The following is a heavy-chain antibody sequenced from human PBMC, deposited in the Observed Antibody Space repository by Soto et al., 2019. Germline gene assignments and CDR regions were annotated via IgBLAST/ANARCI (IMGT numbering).Heavy chain of an antibody. Sequence: GASVKVSCKPSGYTFTDLYMHWVLQAPGLGLEWMGWIDPKSGVSRKTQKFQGSLTMTRDTSTNTVYMELSSLRSDDTALYYCAREASAVLALDYWGQGTLVTAPQ. J-gene: IGHJ4*02. CDR3: AREASAVLALDY. CDR2: IDPKSGVS. V-gene: IGHV1-2*02. CDR1: GYTFTDLY. D-gene: IGHD6-19*01.